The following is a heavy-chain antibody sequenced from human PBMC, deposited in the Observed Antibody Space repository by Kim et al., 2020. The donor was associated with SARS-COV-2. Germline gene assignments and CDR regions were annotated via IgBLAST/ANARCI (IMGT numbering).Heavy chain of an antibody. V-gene: IGHV5-51*01. CDR2: IYPGDSDT. J-gene: IGHJ4*02. CDR3: ARHVRYCSSTSCYTTDY. CDR1: GYSFTSYW. Sequence: GESLKISCKGSGYSFTSYWIGWVRQMPGKGLEWMGIIYPGDSDTRYSPSFQGQVTISADKSISTAYLQWSSLKASDTAMYYCARHVRYCSSTSCYTTDYWGQGTLVTVSS. D-gene: IGHD2-2*02.